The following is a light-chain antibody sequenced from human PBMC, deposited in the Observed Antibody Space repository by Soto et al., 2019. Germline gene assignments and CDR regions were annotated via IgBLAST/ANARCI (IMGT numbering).Light chain of an antibody. CDR1: QSINSE. J-gene: IGKJ2*01. V-gene: IGKV3-15*01. CDR3: QQGHNWPLT. Sequence: EIVMTQSPATLSLSPGERAALSCRASQSINSELAWYQQKPGQLPRLLIYGASTRGTGVPARFTGSESGSEFTLTSSGLQSEDFSVYYCQQGHNWPLTFGHGTMLEI. CDR2: GAS.